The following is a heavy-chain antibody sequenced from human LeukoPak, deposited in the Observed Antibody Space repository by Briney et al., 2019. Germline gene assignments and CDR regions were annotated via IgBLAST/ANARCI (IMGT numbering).Heavy chain of an antibody. CDR3: AELGITMIGGV. Sequence: PGGSLRLSCAASGFTLSTYNMNCVRQAPGKGLEWVSYISSSGSTIYSADSVKGRFTISRDNAKNSLYLQMNSLRAEDTAVYYCAELGITMIGGVWGKGTTVTISS. V-gene: IGHV3-48*03. CDR1: GFTLSTYN. CDR2: ISSSGSTI. D-gene: IGHD3-10*02. J-gene: IGHJ6*04.